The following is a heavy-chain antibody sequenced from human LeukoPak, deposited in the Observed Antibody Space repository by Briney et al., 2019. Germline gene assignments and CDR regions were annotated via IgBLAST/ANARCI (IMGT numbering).Heavy chain of an antibody. Sequence: PSETLSLTCAVYGGSFSGYYWSWIRQPPGKGLEWIGEINHSGSTNYNPSLKSRVTISVDTSKNQFSLKLSSVTAADTAVYYCARRSGRDGSGSYYNRLLFYWFDPWGQGTLVTVSS. J-gene: IGHJ5*02. D-gene: IGHD3-10*01. CDR3: ARRSGRDGSGSYYNRLLFYWFDP. CDR1: GGSFSGYY. V-gene: IGHV4-34*01. CDR2: INHSGST.